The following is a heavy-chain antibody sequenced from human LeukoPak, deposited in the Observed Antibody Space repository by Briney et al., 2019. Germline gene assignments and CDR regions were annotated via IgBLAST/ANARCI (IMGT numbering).Heavy chain of an antibody. Sequence: SETLSLTCTVSGGSISSGGYYWSWIRQPPGKGLEWIGEINHSGSTNYNPSLKSRVTISVDTSKNQFSLKLSSVTAADTAVYYCARGGIAAAGGWFDPWGQGTLVTVSS. V-gene: IGHV4-39*07. CDR2: INHSGST. J-gene: IGHJ5*02. D-gene: IGHD6-13*01. CDR1: GGSISSGGYY. CDR3: ARGGIAAAGGWFDP.